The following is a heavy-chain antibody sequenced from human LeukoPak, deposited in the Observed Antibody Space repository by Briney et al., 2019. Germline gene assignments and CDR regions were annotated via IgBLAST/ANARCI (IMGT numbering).Heavy chain of an antibody. CDR3: ARESHVDTAMVKGNWFDP. D-gene: IGHD5-18*01. CDR1: GYTFTSYY. Sequence: GASVKVSCKASGYTFTSYYMHWVRQAPGQGLEWMGWINPNSGGTNYAQKFQGRVTMTRDTSISTAYMELSRLRSDDTAVYYCARESHVDTAMVKGNWFDPWGQGTLVTVSS. V-gene: IGHV1-2*02. J-gene: IGHJ5*02. CDR2: INPNSGGT.